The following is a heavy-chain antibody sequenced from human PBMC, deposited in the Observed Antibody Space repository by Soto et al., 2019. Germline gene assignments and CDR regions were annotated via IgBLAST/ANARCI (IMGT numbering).Heavy chain of an antibody. J-gene: IGHJ4*02. D-gene: IGHD6-13*01. CDR1: GFTFSSYW. V-gene: IGHV3-7*01. CDR2: RNRDGIEK. Sequence: EVQLVESGGGLVQPGGSLRLSCAASGFTFSSYWMTWARQAPGKGLEWVASRNRDGIEKRYVDSVGGRFTISRDNANNSLFLQMNSLSPDDTAVYYCGRDAGRRFDYWGQGSLVTVSS. CDR3: GRDAGRRFDY.